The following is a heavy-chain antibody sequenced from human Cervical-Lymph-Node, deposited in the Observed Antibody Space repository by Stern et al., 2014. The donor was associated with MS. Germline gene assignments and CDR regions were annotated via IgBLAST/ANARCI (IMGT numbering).Heavy chain of an antibody. D-gene: IGHD3-10*01. CDR3: ARFVDYPMGRVFDV. J-gene: IGHJ4*02. V-gene: IGHV7-4-1*02. Sequence: QVQLVQSGSEWKKPGASVKVSCKASGYTFSGYSLNWVRQAPGQGLEWMGWININSGNPTYAQGFTGRFVFSLDTSVSTAYLQISSLKTEDTGIYFCARFVDYPMGRVFDVWGQGTQVTVSS. CDR2: ININSGNP. CDR1: GYTFSGYS.